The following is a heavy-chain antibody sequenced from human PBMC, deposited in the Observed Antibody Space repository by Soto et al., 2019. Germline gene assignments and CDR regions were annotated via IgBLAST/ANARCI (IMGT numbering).Heavy chain of an antibody. D-gene: IGHD1-26*01. V-gene: IGHV3-33*01. Sequence: QVQLVESGGGVVQPGRSLRLSCAASGFTFSSYGMHWVRQAPGKGLEWVAVIWYDGSNKYYADSVKGRFTISRDNSKNTLDLQMNSLRAEDTAVYYCARDWGGWELQSGFDYWGQGTLVTVSS. CDR2: IWYDGSNK. CDR1: GFTFSSYG. J-gene: IGHJ4*02. CDR3: ARDWGGWELQSGFDY.